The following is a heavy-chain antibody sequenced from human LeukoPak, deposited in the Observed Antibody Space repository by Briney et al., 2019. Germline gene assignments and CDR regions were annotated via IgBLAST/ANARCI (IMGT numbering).Heavy chain of an antibody. J-gene: IGHJ4*02. CDR1: GFSFSNYG. Sequence: PGGSLRLSCAASGFSFSNYGMHWVRQAPGKGLEWVAFIRYDGSNKYYADSVKGRFTISRDNSKNTLYLQMNSLRAEDTAVYYCAKGLYGYYYGSGSADYWGQGTLVTVSS. CDR3: AKGLYGYYYGSGSADY. D-gene: IGHD3-10*01. CDR2: IRYDGSNK. V-gene: IGHV3-30*02.